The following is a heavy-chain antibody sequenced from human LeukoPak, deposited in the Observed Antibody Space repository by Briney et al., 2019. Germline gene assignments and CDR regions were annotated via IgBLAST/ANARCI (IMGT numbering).Heavy chain of an antibody. CDR3: ARGRGSGSWDY. J-gene: IGHJ4*02. Sequence: SETLSLTCTVSGGSISSYYWSWIRLPPGKGLEWIGYIYYSGSTNYNPFLKSRVTISVDTSKNQFSLKLSSVTAADTAVYYCARGRGSGSWDYWGQGTLVTVSS. CDR1: GGSISSYY. CDR2: IYYSGST. V-gene: IGHV4-59*01. D-gene: IGHD1-26*01.